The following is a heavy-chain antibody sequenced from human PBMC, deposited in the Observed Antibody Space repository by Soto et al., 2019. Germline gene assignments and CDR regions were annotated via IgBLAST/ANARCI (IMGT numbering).Heavy chain of an antibody. V-gene: IGHV3-23*01. CDR2: ISGSGGST. Sequence: GGSLRLSCAAPGFTFRSYAMNWVRQAPGKGLEWVSAISGSGGSTYYADSVKVRFTISRENSKNTLYLQMSGLRAEDTAVYYCAKANHYECSCYYHFDYWGQGTLVTVSS. D-gene: IGHD3-22*01. CDR3: AKANHYECSCYYHFDY. J-gene: IGHJ4*02. CDR1: GFTFRSYA.